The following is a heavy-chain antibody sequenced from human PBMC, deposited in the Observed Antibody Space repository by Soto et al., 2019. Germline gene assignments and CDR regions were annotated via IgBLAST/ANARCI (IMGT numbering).Heavy chain of an antibody. CDR2: INTNTGNP. J-gene: IGHJ4*02. CDR1: GYTFTSYA. CDR3: ARDGGWSLAVAGLFDL. V-gene: IGHV7-4-1*01. D-gene: IGHD6-19*01. Sequence: ASVKVSCKASGYTFTSYAMNWVRQAPGQGLEWMGWINTNTGNPTYAQGFTGRFVFSLDTSVSTAYLQMDSLRADDTALYSCARDGGWSLAVAGLFDLWGPGTLVTVSS.